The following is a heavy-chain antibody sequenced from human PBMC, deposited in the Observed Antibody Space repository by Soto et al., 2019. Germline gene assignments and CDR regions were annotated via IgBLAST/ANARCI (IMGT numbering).Heavy chain of an antibody. CDR1: GGSISSYY. Sequence: SETLSLTCTVSGGSISSYYWSWIRQPPGKGLEWIGYIYYSGSTNYNPSLKSRVTISVDTSKNQFSLKLSSVTAADTAVYYCARAGGTGTTSGGLDYWGQGTLVTVSS. CDR3: ARAGGTGTTSGGLDY. V-gene: IGHV4-59*01. CDR2: IYYSGST. D-gene: IGHD1-7*01. J-gene: IGHJ4*02.